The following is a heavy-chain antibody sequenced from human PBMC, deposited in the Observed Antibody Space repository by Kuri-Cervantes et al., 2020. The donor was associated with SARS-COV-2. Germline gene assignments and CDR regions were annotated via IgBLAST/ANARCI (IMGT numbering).Heavy chain of an antibody. J-gene: IGHJ3*02. CDR2: IYPGDSDM. V-gene: IGHV5-51*01. CDR3: ARSLGSYYSDAFDM. CDR1: GYSFASYW. D-gene: IGHD3-10*01. Sequence: KVSCKNSGYSFASYWVDWVRQMPGKGLEWMGIIYPGDSDMRYSPSFQGQVTISADKSINTAYLQWSSLKASDTAVYYCARSLGSYYSDAFDMWGQGTMVTVSS.